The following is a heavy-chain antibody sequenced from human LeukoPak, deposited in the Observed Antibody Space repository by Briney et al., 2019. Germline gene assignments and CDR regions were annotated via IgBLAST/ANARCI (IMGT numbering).Heavy chain of an antibody. CDR1: GGSISNYY. CDR3: ANLHRDSDGYYYVDN. CDR2: IYTSGST. V-gene: IGHV4-4*07. D-gene: IGHD3-22*01. J-gene: IGHJ4*02. Sequence: SETLSLTCSVSGGSISNYYRSWIRQPAGKGLEWIGRIYTSGSTKYNPSLKSRVTMSLDKSKNQFSLKLSSVIAADTAVYYCANLHRDSDGYYYVDNWGQGTLVTVSS.